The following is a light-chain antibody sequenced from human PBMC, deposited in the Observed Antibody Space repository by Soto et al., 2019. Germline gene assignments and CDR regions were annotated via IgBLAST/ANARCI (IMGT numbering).Light chain of an antibody. CDR1: SSDVGGYNF. CDR3: NSYTSSSTLV. Sequence: QSVLTQPASVSGSPGQSITISCTGTSSDVGGYNFVSWYQQHPGKAPKLMLYNVCDRPSGISHRFSGSRSGNTASLTISGLQAEDEAHYYCNSYTSSSTLVFGGGTKLTVL. V-gene: IGLV2-14*03. J-gene: IGLJ2*01. CDR2: NVC.